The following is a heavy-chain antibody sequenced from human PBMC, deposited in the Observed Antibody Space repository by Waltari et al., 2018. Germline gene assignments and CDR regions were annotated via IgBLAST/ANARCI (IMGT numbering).Heavy chain of an antibody. D-gene: IGHD3-3*01. CDR2: SNPNRGGT. CDR3: ARGVLIFGVVNEAFDI. Sequence: QVQLVQSGAEVKKPGASVKVSCKASGYTFTGYYMHWVRQAPGQGLEWMGRSNPNRGGTNYAQKVQGWVTMTRDTPISTAYMELSRLRSDDTAVYYCARGVLIFGVVNEAFDIWGQGTMVTVSS. CDR1: GYTFTGYY. V-gene: IGHV1-2*04. J-gene: IGHJ3*02.